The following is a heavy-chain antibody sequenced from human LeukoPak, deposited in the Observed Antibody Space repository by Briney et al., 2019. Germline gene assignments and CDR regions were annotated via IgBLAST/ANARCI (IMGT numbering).Heavy chain of an antibody. Sequence: GGSLRLSCVASGFTFSSYTMNWVRQAPGKGLEWVSSIRSSATYTYYADSLKGRFTISRDNAKNSLYLQMDSLRAEDTAVYYCVRGPRPLALYWYFDLWGRGTLVTVSS. J-gene: IGHJ2*01. D-gene: IGHD1-1*01. V-gene: IGHV3-21*01. CDR2: IRSSATYT. CDR1: GFTFSSYT. CDR3: VRGPRPLALYWYFDL.